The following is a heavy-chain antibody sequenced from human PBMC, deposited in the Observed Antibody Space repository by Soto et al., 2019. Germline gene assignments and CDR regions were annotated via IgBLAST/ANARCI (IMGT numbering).Heavy chain of an antibody. CDR1: GFTFSNAW. CDR2: IKSKTDGGTT. V-gene: IGHV3-15*07. J-gene: IGHJ4*02. CDR3: TARTTVVTFDY. D-gene: IGHD4-17*01. Sequence: EVQLVESGGGLVKPGGSLRLSCAASGFTFSNAWMNWGRQAPGKGLEWVGRIKSKTDGGTTDYAAPVKGRFTISRDDSKNTLYLQMNSLKTEDTAVYYCTARTTVVTFDYWGQGTLVTVSS.